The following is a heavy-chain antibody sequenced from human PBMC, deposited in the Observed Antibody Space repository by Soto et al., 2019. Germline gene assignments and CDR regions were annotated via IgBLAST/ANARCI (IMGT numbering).Heavy chain of an antibody. CDR1: GYTFTSYY. CDR2: ISAYNVNT. V-gene: IGHV1-18*01. J-gene: IGHJ4*02. Sequence: QVQLVQSGAEVKKPGASVKVSCKASGYTFTSYYISWVRQAPGQGREWMGWISAYNVNTNYSQKLQRRGTMTTDTSTSTAYMELRSLRSDDTAVYYCGRDAPPEDFWGQGTLVTVSS. CDR3: GRDAPPEDF.